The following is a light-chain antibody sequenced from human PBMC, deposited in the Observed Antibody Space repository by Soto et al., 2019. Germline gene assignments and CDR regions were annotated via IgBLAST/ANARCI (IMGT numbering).Light chain of an antibody. J-gene: IGKJ1*01. CDR1: QSISSW. CDR2: DAS. V-gene: IGKV1-5*01. CDR3: QQYNSYWT. Sequence: DIQMTQSPSTLSASLVERATITCRASQSISSWLAWYQQKPGKAPKLLIYDASSLESGFPSRFSGSGSGTEFTLTISSLQPEDFATYYCQQYNSYWTFGQGTKVDIK.